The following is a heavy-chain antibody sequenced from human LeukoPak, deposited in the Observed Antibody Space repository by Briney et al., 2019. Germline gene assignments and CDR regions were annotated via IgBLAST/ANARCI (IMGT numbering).Heavy chain of an antibody. V-gene: IGHV3-11*01. J-gene: IGHJ4*02. CDR1: GFTFSDYY. Sequence: GGSLRLSCTASGFTFSDYYMSWIRQAPGKGLEWVSYISSSGSTIYYADSVKGRFTISRDNAKNSLYLQMNSLRAEDTAVYYCASAHGSGYDYTFDYWGQGTLVTVSS. CDR3: ASAHGSGYDYTFDY. D-gene: IGHD5-12*01. CDR2: ISSSGSTI.